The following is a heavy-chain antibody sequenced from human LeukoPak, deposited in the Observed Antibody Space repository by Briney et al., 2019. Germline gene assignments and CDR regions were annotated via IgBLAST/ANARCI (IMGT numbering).Heavy chain of an antibody. J-gene: IGHJ4*02. D-gene: IGHD4-17*01. CDR3: ARGDPTVTTKQNFDY. CDR1: GFSFSNYD. CDR2: IWYDGSNK. V-gene: IGHV3-33*01. Sequence: GGSLRLSCAASGFSFSNYDMHWVRQAPGKGLEWVAVIWYDGSNKYYADSVKGRFTISRDNSKNTLYLQMNSLRIEDTAVYYCARGDPTVTTKQNFDYWGQGTLVTVSS.